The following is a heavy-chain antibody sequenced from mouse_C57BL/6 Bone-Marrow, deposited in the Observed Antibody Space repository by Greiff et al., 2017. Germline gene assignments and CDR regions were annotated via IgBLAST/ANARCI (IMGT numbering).Heavy chain of an antibody. V-gene: IGHV5-4*03. CDR1: GFTFSSYA. CDR2: ISDGGSYT. J-gene: IGHJ3*01. CDR3: ARGPMKTY. D-gene: IGHD2-3*01. Sequence: EVMLVESGGGLVKPGGSLKLSCAASGFTFSSYAMSWVRQTPEKRLEWVATISDGGSYTYYPDNVKGRFTISRDNAKNNLYLQMSHLKSEDTAMYYCARGPMKTYWGQGTLVTVSA.